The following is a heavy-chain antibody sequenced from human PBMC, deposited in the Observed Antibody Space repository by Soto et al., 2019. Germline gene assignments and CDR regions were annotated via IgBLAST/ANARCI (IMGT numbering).Heavy chain of an antibody. CDR2: IIPLFGKA. J-gene: IGHJ4*02. D-gene: IGHD3-22*01. CDR1: GGTFSRYA. Sequence: QVQLVQSGAEVKKPGSSVKVSCKASGGTFSRYAISWVRQAPGQGLEWMGGIIPLFGKANYAQKFQGRVTITGDESTSTAYMELSSLRYEDTAVYYCARDGTLYDSSGYYYLYWGQGTLVTVSS. CDR3: ARDGTLYDSSGYYYLY. V-gene: IGHV1-69*01.